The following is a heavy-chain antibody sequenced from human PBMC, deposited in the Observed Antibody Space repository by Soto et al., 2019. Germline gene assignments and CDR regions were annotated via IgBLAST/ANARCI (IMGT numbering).Heavy chain of an antibody. CDR1: GGSISSSSYY. Sequence: KPSETLSLTCTVSGGSISSSSYYWGWIRQPPGKGLEWIGSIYYSGSTYYNPSLKSRVTISVDTSKNQFSLKLSSVTAADTAVYYCARRPDYGDSNWFDYWGQGTLVTVSS. D-gene: IGHD4-17*01. CDR3: ARRPDYGDSNWFDY. V-gene: IGHV4-39*01. J-gene: IGHJ4*02. CDR2: IYYSGST.